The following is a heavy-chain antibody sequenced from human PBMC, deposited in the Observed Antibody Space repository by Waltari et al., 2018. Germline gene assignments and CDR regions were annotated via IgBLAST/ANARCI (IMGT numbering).Heavy chain of an antibody. CDR3: AREGDTQRNMDV. Sequence: QVQLVESGGGVVQPGRSLRLSCAASGFTFSSYGMHWVRRAPGKGLEGVAVIWYDGRNKYYADSVKGRFTSSRDNSKNTLYLQRNSLRAEDTAVYYCAREGDTQRNMDVWGQGTTVTVSS. D-gene: IGHD3-16*01. V-gene: IGHV3-33*01. CDR2: IWYDGRNK. CDR1: GFTFSSYG. J-gene: IGHJ6*02.